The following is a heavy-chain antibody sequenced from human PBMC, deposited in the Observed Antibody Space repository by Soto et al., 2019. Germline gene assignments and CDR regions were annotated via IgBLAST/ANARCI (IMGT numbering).Heavy chain of an antibody. CDR2: LIHGGST. Sequence: SETLSLTGAIYGASLGGFHCTWLRQAPGKGLEWIGELIHGGSTNYNPSLKGRVSFSLDTSKNQFSLQLMSVTAADTAVYYCAIIHLGYDYVRQTWREVGDSFDISGRGKLLTFSS. J-gene: IGHJ3*02. D-gene: IGHD3-16*01. CDR3: AIIHLGYDYVRQTWREVGDSFDI. V-gene: IGHV4-34*12. CDR1: GASLGGFH.